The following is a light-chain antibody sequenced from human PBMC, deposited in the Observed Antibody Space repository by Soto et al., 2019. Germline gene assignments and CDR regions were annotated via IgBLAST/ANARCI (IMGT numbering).Light chain of an antibody. V-gene: IGLV2-23*02. CDR3: CSDGGSITLV. CDR1: SSDVGSYNL. Sequence: QSALTQPASASGSPGQSITISCTGTSSDVGSYNLVSWYQQHPGKAPKLMIYEVSKRPSGVSYRFSGSKSGNTASLTVSGLEDEDDAYYYCCSDGGSITLVFGGGTKVTVL. CDR2: EVS. J-gene: IGLJ3*02.